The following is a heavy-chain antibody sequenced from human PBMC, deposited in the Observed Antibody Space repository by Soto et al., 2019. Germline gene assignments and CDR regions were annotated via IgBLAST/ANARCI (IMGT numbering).Heavy chain of an antibody. Sequence: SETLSLTCTVSGGSISSYYWIWIRQPPGKGLEWIGYIYYSGSTNYNPSLKSRVTISVDTSKNQFSLKLSSVTAADTAVYYCARVTWIQSYYYYYGMDVWGQGTTVTVSS. D-gene: IGHD5-18*01. CDR2: IYYSGST. CDR3: ARVTWIQSYYYYYGMDV. CDR1: GGSISSYY. J-gene: IGHJ6*02. V-gene: IGHV4-59*01.